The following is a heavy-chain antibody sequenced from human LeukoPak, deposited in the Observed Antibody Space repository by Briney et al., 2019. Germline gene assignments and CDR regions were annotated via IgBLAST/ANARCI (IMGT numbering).Heavy chain of an antibody. Sequence: GESLQISCQGSGYSFTSYWIGWVRQLPGKGLEWMGIIYPGDSDTRYSPSFQGQVTISADKSISTAYLQWSSLKASDTAMYYCARRVAYCGGDCSSYYFDYWGQGTLVTVSS. CDR3: ARRVAYCGGDCSSYYFDY. D-gene: IGHD2-21*02. J-gene: IGHJ4*02. CDR1: GYSFTSYW. V-gene: IGHV5-51*01. CDR2: IYPGDSDT.